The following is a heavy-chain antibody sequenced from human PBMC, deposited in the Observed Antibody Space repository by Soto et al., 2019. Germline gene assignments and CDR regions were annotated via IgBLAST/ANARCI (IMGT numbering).Heavy chain of an antibody. CDR1: GGSISSYY. J-gene: IGHJ3*01. Sequence: SETLSLTCTVSGGSISSYYWSWIRQPPGKGLEWIGYIYSSGSTSYNPSLKSRVTISVDTSKNQFSLKLSSVTAADTAVYYCARVISQSLVISYWGQGTMVTVSS. V-gene: IGHV4-59*12. CDR3: ARVISQSLVISY. CDR2: IYSSGST. D-gene: IGHD3-9*01.